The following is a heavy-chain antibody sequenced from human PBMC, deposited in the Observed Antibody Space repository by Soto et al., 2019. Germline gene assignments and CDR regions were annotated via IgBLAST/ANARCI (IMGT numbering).Heavy chain of an antibody. CDR3: ASHNYYILTGYSLGPFDY. V-gene: IGHV1-18*01. J-gene: IGHJ4*02. CDR2: ISAYNGNT. CDR1: GYTFTSYG. Sequence: ASVKVSCKASGYTFTSYGISWVRQAPGQGLEWMGWISAYNGNTNYAQKLQGRVTMTTDTSTSTAYMELRSLRSDHTAVCYCASHNYYILTGYSLGPFDYWGQGTLVTVSS. D-gene: IGHD3-9*01.